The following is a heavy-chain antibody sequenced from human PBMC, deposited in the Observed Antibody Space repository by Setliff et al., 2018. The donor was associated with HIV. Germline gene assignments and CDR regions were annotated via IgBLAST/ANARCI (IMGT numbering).Heavy chain of an antibody. CDR1: GGSFSGYY. CDR2: INHSGNN. J-gene: IGHJ4*02. D-gene: IGHD3-22*01. V-gene: IGHV4-34*01. Sequence: SETLSLTCGVYGGSFSGYYWSWIRQSPGKGLEWSGEINHSGNNNYNPSLKSRVTMSVGTSKNQFYLNLTSVTAADTAVYYCATLRRTWLQQLYHFDYWGQGTLVTVSS. CDR3: ATLRRTWLQQLYHFDY.